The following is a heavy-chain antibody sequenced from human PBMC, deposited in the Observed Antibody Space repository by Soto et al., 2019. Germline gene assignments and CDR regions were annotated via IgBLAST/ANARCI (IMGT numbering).Heavy chain of an antibody. CDR3: TRPKQQREYYGMDV. V-gene: IGHV3-73*01. CDR1: GFTFSGSA. J-gene: IGHJ6*02. D-gene: IGHD6-13*01. Sequence: GGSLRLSCAASGFTFSGSAMHWVRQASGKGLEWVGRIRSKANSYATAYAASVKGRFTISRDDSKNTAYLQMNSLKTEDTAAYYCTRPKQQREYYGMDVWGQGTTVTVSS. CDR2: IRSKANSYAT.